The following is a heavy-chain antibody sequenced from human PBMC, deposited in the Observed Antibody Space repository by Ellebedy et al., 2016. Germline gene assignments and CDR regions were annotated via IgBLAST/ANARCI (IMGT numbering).Heavy chain of an antibody. V-gene: IGHV3-11*04. J-gene: IGHJ5*02. D-gene: IGHD1-26*01. Sequence: GESLKISCAASGFTFSDYYMSWIRQAPGKGLEWVSYIRTAATTICYADSEKGRFTISRDNAKNSLFLQMNSLKVEDTAVYYCARGVGWLDPWGQGTQVTVSS. CDR1: GFTFSDYY. CDR3: ARGVGWLDP. CDR2: IRTAATTI.